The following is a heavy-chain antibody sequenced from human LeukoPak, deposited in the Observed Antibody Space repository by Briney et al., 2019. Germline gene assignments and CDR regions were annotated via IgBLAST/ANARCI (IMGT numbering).Heavy chain of an antibody. V-gene: IGHV3-7*01. J-gene: IGHJ4*02. CDR1: GFTFSSYA. Sequence: PGGSLRLSCTASGFTFSSYAMSWVRQAPGKGLEWVANIKQDGSEKYHVDSVKGRFTISRDNANNSLYLQMNSLRPEDTAVYYCARAGRYGSGTPHYWGQGTLVTVSS. CDR3: ARAGRYGSGTPHY. D-gene: IGHD3-10*01. CDR2: IKQDGSEK.